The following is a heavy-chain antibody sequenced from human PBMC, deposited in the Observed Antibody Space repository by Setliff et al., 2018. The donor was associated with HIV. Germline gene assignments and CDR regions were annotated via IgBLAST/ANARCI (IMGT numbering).Heavy chain of an antibody. V-gene: IGHV1-69*13. J-gene: IGHJ6*02. D-gene: IGHD6-13*01. CDR1: GGTFSSYA. CDR2: IIPIFGTA. CDR3: ARSRAAAGGYAMDV. Sequence: SVKVSCKASGGTFSSYAISWVRQAPGQGLEWMGGIIPIFGTANYAQKFQGRVTITADESTSPAYMELSSLRAEDTAVYYCARSRAAAGGYAMDVWGQGTTVTVSS.